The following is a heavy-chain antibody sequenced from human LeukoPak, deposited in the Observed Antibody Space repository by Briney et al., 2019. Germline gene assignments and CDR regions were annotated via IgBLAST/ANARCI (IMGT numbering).Heavy chain of an antibody. V-gene: IGHV5-10-1*01. CDR2: IDPSDSYT. J-gene: IGHJ3*02. D-gene: IGHD3-10*01. CDR1: GYSFTSYW. Sequence: GESLKISCKGSGYSFTSYWISWVRQMLGKGLEWMGRIDPSDSYTNYSPSFQGHVTISADKSISTAYLQWSSLKASDTAMYYCARQFTMVRGVKRAFDIWGQGTMVTVSS. CDR3: ARQFTMVRGVKRAFDI.